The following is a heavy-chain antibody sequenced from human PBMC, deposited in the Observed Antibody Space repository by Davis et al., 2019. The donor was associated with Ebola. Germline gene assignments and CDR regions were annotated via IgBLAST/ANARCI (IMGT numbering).Heavy chain of an antibody. CDR1: GFTFSSYS. Sequence: GESLKISCAASGFTFSSYSMNWVRQAPGKGLEWVSYISSSSSTIYYADSVKGRFTISRDNAKNSLYLQMNSLRAEDTAVYYCARTYDYGMDVWGKGTTVTVSS. CDR2: ISSSSSTI. V-gene: IGHV3-48*04. CDR3: ARTYDYGMDV. J-gene: IGHJ6*04.